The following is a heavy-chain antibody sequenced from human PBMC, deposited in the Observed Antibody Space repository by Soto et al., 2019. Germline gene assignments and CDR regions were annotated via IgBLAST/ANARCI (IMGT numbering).Heavy chain of an antibody. CDR3: ARRTVYGSGSYSFDY. D-gene: IGHD3-10*01. CDR1: GYTFTNCA. V-gene: IGHV1-3*01. J-gene: IGHJ4*02. CDR2: INAAIGNT. Sequence: QVQLVQSGAEVKKPGASVKVSCKASGYTFTNCAMHWVRQAPGQRLEWMGWINAAIGNTKYSQKFQGSVTITRDTSANSAYMELSSLRSEDTAVYYCARRTVYGSGSYSFDYWGQGTLVTVSS.